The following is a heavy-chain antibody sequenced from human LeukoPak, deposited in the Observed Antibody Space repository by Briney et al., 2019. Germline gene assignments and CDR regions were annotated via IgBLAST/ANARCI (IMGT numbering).Heavy chain of an antibody. V-gene: IGHV4-59*02. CDR3: ARGAYGDSRWYFDY. Sequence: PSETLSLTCTVSGGSVSDYYWSWIRQSPGKGLEWIGYIYYTGSTSYNPSLRSRVTMSADTSKNQFSLKLSSVTAADTAVYYCARGAYGDSRWYFDYWGQGTLVTVSS. CDR2: IYYTGST. D-gene: IGHD4-17*01. J-gene: IGHJ4*02. CDR1: GGSVSDYY.